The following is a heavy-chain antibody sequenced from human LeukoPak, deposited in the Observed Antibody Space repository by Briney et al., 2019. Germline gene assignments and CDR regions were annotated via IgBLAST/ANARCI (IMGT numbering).Heavy chain of an antibody. V-gene: IGHV3-23*01. CDR2: ISDGGITT. CDR3: ARDFGYGDYLRNYFGMDV. CDR1: GFTFSSYA. D-gene: IGHD4-17*01. J-gene: IGHJ6*02. Sequence: GGSLRLSCAASGFTFSSYAMSWVRQAPGKGLEWVSGISDGGITTYYADSVKGRFTISRDHSKNTLYLQMNSLRAEDTAVYYCARDFGYGDYLRNYFGMDVWGQGTTVTVSS.